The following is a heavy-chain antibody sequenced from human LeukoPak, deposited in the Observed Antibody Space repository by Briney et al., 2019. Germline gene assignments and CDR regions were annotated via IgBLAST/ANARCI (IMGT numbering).Heavy chain of an antibody. J-gene: IGHJ2*01. D-gene: IGHD1-26*01. Sequence: PSETLSLTCTVSGDSISSSSYYWGWIRQPPGKGLEWIGSFFYSGSTYYNPSLKSRVTISVDTSKNQFSLKLSSVTAADTAVYYCARAEPWELLSPFDRYFDLWGRGTLVTVSS. CDR1: GDSISSSSYY. CDR3: ARAEPWELLSPFDRYFDL. CDR2: FFYSGST. V-gene: IGHV4-39*07.